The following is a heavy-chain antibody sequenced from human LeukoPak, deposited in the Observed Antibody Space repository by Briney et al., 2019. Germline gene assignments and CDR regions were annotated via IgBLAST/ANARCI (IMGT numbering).Heavy chain of an antibody. CDR3: ARDSGRSSRRDSSSWYPPYYYGMDV. V-gene: IGHV4-39*07. J-gene: IGHJ6*02. CDR2: IYHTGNT. D-gene: IGHD6-13*01. Sequence: SETLSLTCTVSGDSISTGSYYWGWIRQPPGKGLEWIGSIYHTGNTYYNPSLRSRATISVDTSKNQFSLKLSSVTAADTAVYYCARDSGRSSRRDSSSWYPPYYYGMDVWGQGTTVTVSS. CDR1: GDSISTGSYY.